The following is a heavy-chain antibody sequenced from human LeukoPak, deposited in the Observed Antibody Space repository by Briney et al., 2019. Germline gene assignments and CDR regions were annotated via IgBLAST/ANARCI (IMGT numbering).Heavy chain of an antibody. Sequence: PSETLSLTCTVSGYSISSGYYWGWIRQPPGKGLEWIGSIYHSGVTDYNPSLKSRVTISVDTSKNQFSLKLSSVTAADTAVYNCARGLADCSGGSCPEDYWGQGTLVTVSS. CDR2: IYHSGVT. D-gene: IGHD2-15*01. V-gene: IGHV4-38-2*02. CDR1: GYSISSGYY. CDR3: ARGLADCSGGSCPEDY. J-gene: IGHJ4*02.